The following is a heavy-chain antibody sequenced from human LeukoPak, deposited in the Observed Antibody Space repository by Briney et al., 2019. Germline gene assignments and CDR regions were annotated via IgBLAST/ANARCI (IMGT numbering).Heavy chain of an antibody. CDR2: IKPDGTTK. J-gene: IGHJ4*02. CDR3: ARSIPYGTTWYGRSDY. V-gene: IGHV3-7*03. CDR1: GFTLSRYW. D-gene: IGHD6-13*01. Sequence: GGSLRLSCVGSGFTLSRYWLNWVRQAPGKGLEWVANIKPDGTTKFYVDSVKGRFTISRDNALNSLYLQMNSLRAEDTAIYYCARSIPYGTTWYGRSDYWGQGTLVTVSS.